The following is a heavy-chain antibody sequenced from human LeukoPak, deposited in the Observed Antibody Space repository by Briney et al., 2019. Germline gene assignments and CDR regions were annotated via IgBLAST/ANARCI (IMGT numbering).Heavy chain of an antibody. V-gene: IGHV1-24*01. CDR1: GYTLTELS. CDR2: FDPEDGEP. CDR3: ATGPPYYDYVWGSYRYTQDFQH. Sequence: ASVKVSCKVSGYTLTELSMHWVGQAPGKGREGMGGFDPEDGEPIYAQKFQGRVTMTEDTSTDTATMELSSRTSGDTAVYYCATGPPYYDYVWGSYRYTQDFQHWGQGTLVTVSS. D-gene: IGHD3-16*02. J-gene: IGHJ1*01.